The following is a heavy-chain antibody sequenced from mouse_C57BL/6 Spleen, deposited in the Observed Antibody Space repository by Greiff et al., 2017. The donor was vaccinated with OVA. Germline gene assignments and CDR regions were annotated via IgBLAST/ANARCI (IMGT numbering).Heavy chain of an antibody. Sequence: QVQLKESGAELVKPGASVKISCKASGYAFSSYWMNWVKQRPGKGLEWIGQIYPGDGDTNYNGKFKGKATLTADKSSSTAYMQLSSLTSEDSAVYFGARGDWEGGKNFDYWGQGTTLTVSS. J-gene: IGHJ2*01. CDR1: GYAFSSYW. D-gene: IGHD4-1*01. V-gene: IGHV1-80*01. CDR2: IYPGDGDT. CDR3: ARGDWEGGKNFDY.